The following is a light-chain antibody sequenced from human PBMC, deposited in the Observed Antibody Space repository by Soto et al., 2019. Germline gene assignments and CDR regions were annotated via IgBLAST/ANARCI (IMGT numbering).Light chain of an antibody. CDR2: GAS. J-gene: IGKJ1*01. V-gene: IGKV3-15*01. CDR1: QSVSSK. CDR3: HQYNNWPRT. Sequence: EIVMTQSPATLSVSPGERATLSCRASQSVSSKLAWYQQKPGQAPRLLMYGASTRATGIPARFSGSGSGTEFTLTISSLQSEDLGVYYCHQYNNWPRTFGQGTKVDIK.